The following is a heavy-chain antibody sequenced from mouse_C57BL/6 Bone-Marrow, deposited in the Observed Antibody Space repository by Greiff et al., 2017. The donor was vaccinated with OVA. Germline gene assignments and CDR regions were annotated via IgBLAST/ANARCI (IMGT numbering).Heavy chain of an antibody. CDR1: GFTFTDYY. Sequence: EVKLVESGGGLVQPGGSLSLSCAASGFTFTDYYMSWVRQPPGKALEWLGFIRNKANGYTTEYSASVKGRFTISRDNSQSILYLQMNALRAEDSATYYCARWGLRGYYAMDYWGQGTSVTVSS. CDR3: ARWGLRGYYAMDY. V-gene: IGHV7-3*01. J-gene: IGHJ4*01. CDR2: IRNKANGYTT. D-gene: IGHD1-1*01.